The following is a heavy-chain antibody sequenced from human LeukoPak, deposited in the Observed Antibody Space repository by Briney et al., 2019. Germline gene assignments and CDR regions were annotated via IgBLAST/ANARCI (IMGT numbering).Heavy chain of an antibody. CDR3: ARGLSTTYGMDV. J-gene: IGHJ6*02. V-gene: IGHV4-34*01. CDR2: IIHSGST. Sequence: SETLTLTCAVYGGSFSGYFCSWIRQPPGKGLEWIGEIIHSGSTNYNPSLKSRVTISVDTSKNQFSLKLNSVTAADTAVYFCARGLSTTYGMDVWGQGTTVTVSS. CDR1: GGSFSGYF.